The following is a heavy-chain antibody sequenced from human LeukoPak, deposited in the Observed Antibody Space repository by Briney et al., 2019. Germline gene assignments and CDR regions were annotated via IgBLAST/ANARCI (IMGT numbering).Heavy chain of an antibody. CDR2: INPNSGGT. Sequence: GASVKVSCKASGYTFTGYYMHWVRQAPGQGLEWMGWINPNSGGTNYAQKFQGRVTMTTDTSTSTAYMELRSLRSDDTAVYYCARGESPYSSSDWGQGTLVTVSS. CDR1: GYTFTGYY. D-gene: IGHD6-6*01. V-gene: IGHV1-2*02. J-gene: IGHJ4*02. CDR3: ARGESPYSSSD.